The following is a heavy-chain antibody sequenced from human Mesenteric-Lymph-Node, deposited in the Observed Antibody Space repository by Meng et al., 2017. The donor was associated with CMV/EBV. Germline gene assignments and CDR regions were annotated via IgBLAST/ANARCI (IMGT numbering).Heavy chain of an antibody. V-gene: IGHV1-69*01. CDR3: ARDPTTSGAAPPIWFDP. J-gene: IGHJ5*02. CDR2: IIPIFGTA. Sequence: GTLTSYAISWLRRAPEQGLEWMEGIIPIFGTANYAQKFQGEVTITANESTSTAYMELGSLSSEDTAVYYCARDPTTSGAAPPIWFDPWGQGTLVTVSS. D-gene: IGHD1-1*01. CDR1: GTLTSYA.